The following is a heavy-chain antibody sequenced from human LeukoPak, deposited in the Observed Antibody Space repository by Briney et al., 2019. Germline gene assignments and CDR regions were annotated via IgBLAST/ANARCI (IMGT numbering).Heavy chain of an antibody. CDR2: IYYSGST. J-gene: IGHJ4*02. V-gene: IGHV4-59*01. CDR1: GGSISSYY. Sequence: SETLSLTCTVSGGSISSYYWSWIRQPPGKGLEWIGYIYYSGSTNYNPSLKSRVTISVDTSKNQFSLKLSSVTAADTAVYYCARGGARGYADYWGQGTLVTVPS. D-gene: IGHD5-18*01. CDR3: ARGGARGYADY.